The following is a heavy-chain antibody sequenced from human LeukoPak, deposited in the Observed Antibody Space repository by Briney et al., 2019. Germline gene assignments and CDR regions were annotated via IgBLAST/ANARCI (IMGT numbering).Heavy chain of an antibody. J-gene: IGHJ4*02. CDR1: GFTFSSYS. CDR3: ATGDCGGDCYSSYFDY. D-gene: IGHD2-21*02. V-gene: IGHV3-21*06. Sequence: GGSLRLSCAASGFTFSSYSMNWVRQAPGKGLEWVSSISSSSSYVYYADSVKGRFTISRDNSKSMLYLQMSSLRDGDTAVYYCATGDCGGDCYSSYFDYWGQGTLVTVSS. CDR2: ISSSSSYV.